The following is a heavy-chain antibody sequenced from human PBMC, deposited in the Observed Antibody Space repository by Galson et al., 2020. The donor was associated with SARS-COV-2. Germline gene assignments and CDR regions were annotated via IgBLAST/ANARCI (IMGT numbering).Heavy chain of an antibody. CDR2: ISYDGSNK. Sequence: GGSLRLSCAASGFTFSSYAMHWVRQAPGKGLEWVAVISYDGSNKYYADSVKGRFTISRDNSKNTLYLQKNSLRAEDTAVYYCARDGGGYLVYWGQGTLVTVSS. D-gene: IGHD3-22*01. J-gene: IGHJ4*02. V-gene: IGHV3-30*04. CDR3: ARDGGGYLVY. CDR1: GFTFSSYA.